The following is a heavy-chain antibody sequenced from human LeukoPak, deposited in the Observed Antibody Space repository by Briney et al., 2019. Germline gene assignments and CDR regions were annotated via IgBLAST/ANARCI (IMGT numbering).Heavy chain of an antibody. J-gene: IGHJ4*02. CDR3: ARAAGAAGGQYFDY. D-gene: IGHD6-13*01. V-gene: IGHV4-4*07. CDR2: IYSNGDT. CDR1: GGSISGYY. Sequence: SETLSLTCTVSGGSISGYYWSWLRQPAGQGLEWIGRIYSNGDTRYNPSLKSRATMSVDTSKNQLSLKLGPVTAADTAVYYCARAAGAAGGQYFDYWGQGTLVTVSS.